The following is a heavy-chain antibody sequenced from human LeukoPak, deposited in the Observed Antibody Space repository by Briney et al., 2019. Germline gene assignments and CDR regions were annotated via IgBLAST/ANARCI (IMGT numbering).Heavy chain of an antibody. Sequence: GGSLRLSCAASGFTFSSYSMNWGRQAPGKGLEWVSSISSSSSYIYYADSVKGRFTISRDNAKNSLYLQMNSLRAEDTAVYYCARGALWFGELLPLFDYWGQGTLVTVSS. J-gene: IGHJ4*02. CDR2: ISSSSSYI. CDR1: GFTFSSYS. V-gene: IGHV3-21*01. D-gene: IGHD3-10*01. CDR3: ARGALWFGELLPLFDY.